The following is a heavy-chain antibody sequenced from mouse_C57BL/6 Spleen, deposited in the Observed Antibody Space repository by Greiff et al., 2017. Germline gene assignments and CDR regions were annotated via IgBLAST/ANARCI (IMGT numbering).Heavy chain of an antibody. CDR1: GYSFTDYN. CDR3: ARTCYGGEFAY. D-gene: IGHD1-1*02. J-gene: IGHJ3*01. Sequence: VQLQQSGPELVKPGASVKISCKASGYSFTDYNMNWVKQSTGQSLEWIGVIYPNSGTTNYNQKFKGKATLTADQSSSTAYMQLNSLTSEDSAVYYCARTCYGGEFAYWGQGTLVTVSA. V-gene: IGHV1-39*01. CDR2: IYPNSGTT.